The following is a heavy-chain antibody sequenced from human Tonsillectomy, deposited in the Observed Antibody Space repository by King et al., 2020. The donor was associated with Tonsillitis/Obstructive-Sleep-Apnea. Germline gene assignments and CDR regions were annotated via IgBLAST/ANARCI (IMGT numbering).Heavy chain of an antibody. Sequence: VQLPESGPGLVKPSETLSLTCTVSGGSISGHYWSWIRQPPGKGLEWIGYSYFSGSANYNPSLKSRVTISVDTSKNQFSLKLSSVTAADTAVYYCARDMVLEAGGDSFDIWGQGTMVTVSS. D-gene: IGHD2-8*01. CDR1: GGSISGHY. V-gene: IGHV4-59*11. CDR3: ARDMVLEAGGDSFDI. CDR2: SYFSGSA. J-gene: IGHJ3*02.